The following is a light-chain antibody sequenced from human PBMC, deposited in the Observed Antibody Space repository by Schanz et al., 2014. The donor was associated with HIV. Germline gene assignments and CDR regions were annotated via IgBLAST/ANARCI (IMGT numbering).Light chain of an antibody. CDR3: QQYGSSPRAYT. J-gene: IGKJ2*01. Sequence: EFVLTQSPATLSMSPGEEATLSCRVSQSVGSNIAWYQQRIGQPPRLLIYGASSRATGIPDRFSGSGSGTDLTLTISRLEPEDFAVYYCQQYGSSPRAYTFGQGTKLEIK. CDR2: GAS. CDR1: QSVGSN. V-gene: IGKV3-20*01.